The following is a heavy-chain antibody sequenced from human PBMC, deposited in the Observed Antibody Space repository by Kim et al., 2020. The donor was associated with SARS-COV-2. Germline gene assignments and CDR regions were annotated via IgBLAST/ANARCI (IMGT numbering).Heavy chain of an antibody. J-gene: IGHJ6*02. CDR3: ARKLGGYSGYDLYYYYGMDV. Sequence: SVKVSCKASGGTFSSYAISWVRQAPGQGLEWMGGIIPIFGTANYAQKFQGRVTITADESTSTAYMELSSLRSEDTAVYYCARKLGGYSGYDLYYYYGMDVWGQGTTVTVSS. D-gene: IGHD5-12*01. CDR1: GGTFSSYA. V-gene: IGHV1-69*13. CDR2: IIPIFGTA.